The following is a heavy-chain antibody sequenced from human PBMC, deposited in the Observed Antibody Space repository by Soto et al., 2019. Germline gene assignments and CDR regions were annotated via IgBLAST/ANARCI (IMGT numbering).Heavy chain of an antibody. V-gene: IGHV3-23*01. Sequence: EVQLLESGGGLVQPGGSLRLSCAASGFTFSSYAMSWVRQAPGKGLEWVSAISGSGGSTYYADSVKGRFTISRDNSKNTLYLQMNSLRAEDTAVYYCAKDRVQLWSNRAYYYYGMDVWGQGTTVTVSS. D-gene: IGHD5-18*01. CDR3: AKDRVQLWSNRAYYYYGMDV. J-gene: IGHJ6*02. CDR1: GFTFSSYA. CDR2: ISGSGGST.